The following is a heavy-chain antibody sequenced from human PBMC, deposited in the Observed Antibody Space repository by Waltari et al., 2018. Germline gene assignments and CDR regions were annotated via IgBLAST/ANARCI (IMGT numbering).Heavy chain of an antibody. CDR2: INAGNGNT. Sequence: QVQLVQSGAEVKKPGASVKVSCKASGYTFTSYAMHWVRQAPGQRLEWMGWINAGNGNTKYSQKFQGRVTITRDTSASTAYMELSSLRSEDTAVYYCARDNCCGGSCYSLLASYYFDYWGQGTLVTVSS. CDR3: ARDNCCGGSCYSLLASYYFDY. D-gene: IGHD2-15*01. J-gene: IGHJ4*02. CDR1: GYTFTSYA. V-gene: IGHV1-3*01.